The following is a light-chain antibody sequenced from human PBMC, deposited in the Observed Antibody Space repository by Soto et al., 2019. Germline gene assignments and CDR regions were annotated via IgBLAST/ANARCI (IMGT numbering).Light chain of an antibody. Sequence: QSALTQPPSASGSPGQSVTISCTGTKNDIGVYDFVSWYQHHPGKAPRLIIYEVVQRPSGVPDRFSGSKSGNTASLTVSGLQAADEGDYFCATWDTSFSGLYVFGAGTKVTVL. CDR3: ATWDTSFSGLYV. CDR1: KNDIGVYDF. V-gene: IGLV2-8*01. J-gene: IGLJ1*01. CDR2: EVV.